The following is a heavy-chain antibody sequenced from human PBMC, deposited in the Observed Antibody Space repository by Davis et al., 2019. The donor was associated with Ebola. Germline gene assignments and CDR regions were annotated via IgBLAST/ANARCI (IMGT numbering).Heavy chain of an antibody. CDR2: IYYSGST. CDR1: GGSISSGGYY. Sequence: SETLSLTCTVSGGSISSGGYYWSWIRQPPGKGLEWIGYIYYSGSTNYNPSLKSRVTISVDTSKNQFSLKLSSVTAADTAVYYCARVVGSYYYGMDVWGQGTTVTVSS. CDR3: ARVVGSYYYGMDV. D-gene: IGHD1-26*01. J-gene: IGHJ6*02. V-gene: IGHV4-61*08.